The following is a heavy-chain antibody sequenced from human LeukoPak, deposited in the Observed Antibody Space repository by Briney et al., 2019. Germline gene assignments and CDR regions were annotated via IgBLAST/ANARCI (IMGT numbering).Heavy chain of an antibody. V-gene: IGHV3-7*01. D-gene: IGHD3-22*01. J-gene: IGHJ4*02. CDR1: GFTFSSYW. CDR3: ARRGQRHYYDSSGYYSLDY. Sequence: PGGSLRLSCAASGFTFSSYWMTWGRQAPGKGLEWVANINQDGSEKYYVDSVKGRFTISRDNPKNSLYLQMSGLRAEDTAVYYCARRGQRHYYDSSGYYSLDYWGQGTLVTVSS. CDR2: INQDGSEK.